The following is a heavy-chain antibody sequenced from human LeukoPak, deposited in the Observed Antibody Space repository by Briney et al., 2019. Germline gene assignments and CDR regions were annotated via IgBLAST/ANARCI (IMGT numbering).Heavy chain of an antibody. CDR3: ARDSRVTATFYYFDY. V-gene: IGHV1-18*01. D-gene: IGHD2-21*02. CDR1: GYTFTSYG. Sequence: ASVTVSCTASGYTFTSYGISWVRQAPGQGLEWMGWISAYNGNTNYAQKLQGRVTMTTDTSTSTAYMELRSLRSDDTAVYYCARDSRVTATFYYFDYWSQGTLVTVSS. CDR2: ISAYNGNT. J-gene: IGHJ4*02.